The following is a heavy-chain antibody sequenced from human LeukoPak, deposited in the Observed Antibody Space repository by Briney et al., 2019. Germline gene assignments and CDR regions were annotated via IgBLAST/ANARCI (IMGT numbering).Heavy chain of an antibody. CDR2: IRPDGDRT. Sequence: PGGSLRLSCGASGFTFSTYAITWVRQGPGKGLEWVSAIRPDGDRTYYANSVRGRFTISRDNSKDTVYLQINGLRVEDTAVYYCAREQSGTRGWYTVDYWGQGTLVTVSS. D-gene: IGHD6-19*01. CDR1: GFTFSTYA. J-gene: IGHJ4*02. CDR3: AREQSGTRGWYTVDY. V-gene: IGHV3-23*01.